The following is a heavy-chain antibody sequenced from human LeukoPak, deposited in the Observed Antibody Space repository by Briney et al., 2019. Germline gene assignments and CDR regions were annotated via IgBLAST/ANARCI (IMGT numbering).Heavy chain of an antibody. V-gene: IGHV3-11*04. CDR1: GFTFSDYY. CDR2: ISSSGSTI. J-gene: IGHJ4*02. Sequence: GGSLRLSCAASGFTFSDYYMSWIRQAPGKGLEWVSYISSSGSTIYYADSAKGRFTISRDNSKNTLYLQMNSLRAEDTAVYYCARAPSYCSGGSCNVGFDYWGQGTLVTVSS. D-gene: IGHD2-15*01. CDR3: ARAPSYCSGGSCNVGFDY.